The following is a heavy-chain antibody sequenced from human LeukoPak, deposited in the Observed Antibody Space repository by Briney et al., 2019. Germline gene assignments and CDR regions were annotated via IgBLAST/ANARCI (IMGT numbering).Heavy chain of an antibody. CDR3: VQDSYAISSSGSTFAS. Sequence: PGGSLRLSCAASGFTFDDYAMHWVRQPPGKGLECVSTISWNSASLGYADSVKGRFSISRDNAKNSLYLQMNSLRTEDMAVYYCVQDSYAISSSGSTFASWGQGTLVTVSS. V-gene: IGHV3-9*03. CDR1: GFTFDDYA. D-gene: IGHD2-2*01. CDR2: ISWNSASL. J-gene: IGHJ4*02.